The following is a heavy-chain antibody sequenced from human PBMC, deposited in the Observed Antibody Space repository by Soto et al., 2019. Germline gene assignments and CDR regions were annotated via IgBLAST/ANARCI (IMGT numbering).Heavy chain of an antibody. J-gene: IGHJ6*02. CDR1: GFTFSSYA. CDR3: ANPAAAGTDYYYGMDV. Sequence: GGSLRLSCAASGFTFSSYAMSWVRQAPGKGLEWVSAISGSGGSTYYADSVKGRFTISRDNSKNTLYLQMNSLRAEDTAVYYCANPAAAGTDYYYGMDVWGQGTTVTVSS. V-gene: IGHV3-23*01. CDR2: ISGSGGST. D-gene: IGHD6-13*01.